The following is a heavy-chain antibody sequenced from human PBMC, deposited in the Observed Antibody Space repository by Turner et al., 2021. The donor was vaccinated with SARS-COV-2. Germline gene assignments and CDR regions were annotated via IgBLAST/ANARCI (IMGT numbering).Heavy chain of an antibody. Sequence: QLQMQESGPGLVKPSETLSLTCTVSGGSIGSSSYYWGWIRQPPGKGLELIGSIYYSGSTYYNPSLKSRVTISVDTSKNQFSLRLSSVTAADTAVYYCARHSPELRGDYFDYWGQGTLVTVSS. D-gene: IGHD1-26*01. CDR2: IYYSGST. J-gene: IGHJ4*02. CDR3: ARHSPELRGDYFDY. CDR1: GGSIGSSSYY. V-gene: IGHV4-39*01.